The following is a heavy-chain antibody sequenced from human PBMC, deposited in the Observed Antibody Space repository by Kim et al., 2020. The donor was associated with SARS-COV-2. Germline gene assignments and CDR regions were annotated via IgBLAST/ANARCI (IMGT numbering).Heavy chain of an antibody. CDR3: ARQPFLAAAELGAVGYYYYGMDV. J-gene: IGHJ6*02. D-gene: IGHD6-13*01. CDR2: IYYSGST. CDR1: GGSISSSSYY. V-gene: IGHV4-39*06. Sequence: SETLSLTCTVSGGSISSSSYYWGWIRQPPGKGLEWIGSIYYSGSTYSNPSLKSRVTISVATSKNQFTLKLSSVTAADTAVYYCARQPFLAAAELGAVGYYYYGMDVWGQGTPVTVSS.